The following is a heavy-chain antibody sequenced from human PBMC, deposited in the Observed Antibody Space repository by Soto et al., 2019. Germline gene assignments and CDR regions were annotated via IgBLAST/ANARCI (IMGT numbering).Heavy chain of an antibody. J-gene: IGHJ5*02. CDR2: ISSSSSTI. CDR1: GFTFSSYS. Sequence: GGSLRLSCAASGFTFSSYSMNWVRQAPGKGLEWVSYISSSSSTIYYADSVKGRFTISRDNAKNSLYLQMNSLRDEDTAVYYCARDQGAALRFLEWLSGGWFDPWGQGTLVTVSS. CDR3: ARDQGAALRFLEWLSGGWFDP. D-gene: IGHD3-3*01. V-gene: IGHV3-48*02.